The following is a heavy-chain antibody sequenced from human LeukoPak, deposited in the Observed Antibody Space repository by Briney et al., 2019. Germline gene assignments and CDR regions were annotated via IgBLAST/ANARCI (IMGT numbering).Heavy chain of an antibody. CDR2: IKEDGSEK. CDR3: AKDYGGGYFDY. Sequence: GESLTLSCVVSRFTFSRFWMAWVRQAPGKGPEWVAQIKEDGSEKYYMDFVEGRFTISRDNAKNSLYLQMNSLRAEDTAVYYCAKDYGGGYFDYWGPGTLVTVSS. J-gene: IGHJ4*02. CDR1: RFTFSRFW. V-gene: IGHV3-7*01. D-gene: IGHD3-16*01.